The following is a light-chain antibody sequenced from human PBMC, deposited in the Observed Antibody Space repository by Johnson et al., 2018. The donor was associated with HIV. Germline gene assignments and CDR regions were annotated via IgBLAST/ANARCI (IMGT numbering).Light chain of an antibody. CDR2: KNT. CDR3: GTWDSSLSIYV. J-gene: IGLJ1*01. CDR1: SSNIGNNY. Sequence: QSVLTQPPSVSAAPGQKVTISCSGSSSNIGNNYVSWYQQLPGTAPKLLIYKNTQRPSGIPDRFSGSKSGTSATLGITGLQTGDEADYYCGTWDSSLSIYVFGIGTKVTVL. V-gene: IGLV1-51*02.